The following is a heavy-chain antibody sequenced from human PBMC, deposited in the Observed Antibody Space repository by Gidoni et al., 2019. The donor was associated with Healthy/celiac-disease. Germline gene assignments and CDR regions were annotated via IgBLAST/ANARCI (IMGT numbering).Heavy chain of an antibody. CDR1: GYTFTSYY. CDR2: INPTGSST. CDR3: ARGWGPSGGTFYYFYYGMDV. J-gene: IGHJ6*02. Sequence: QVQLVQSGAAVKKPGASVKLSCKASGYTFTSYYMPWVRQAPGQGLEWMGIINPTGSSTTYAQKFQGRVTLTRDTSTSTVYMELSSLRSEDTAVYYCARGWGPSGGTFYYFYYGMDVWGQGTTVTVSS. D-gene: IGHD6-25*01. V-gene: IGHV1-46*01.